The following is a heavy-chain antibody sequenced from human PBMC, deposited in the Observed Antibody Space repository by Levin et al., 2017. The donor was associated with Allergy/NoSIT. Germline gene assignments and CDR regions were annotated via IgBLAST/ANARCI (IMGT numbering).Heavy chain of an antibody. CDR2: TYYRSKWYN. Sequence: SQTLSLPCAISGDRVSSNSAAWNWIRQSPSRGLEWLGRTYYRSKWYNDYAVSVKSRITINPDTSKNQFSLQLNSVTPEDTAVYYCARMKGAKLVRSYYYGMDVWGQGTTVTVSS. V-gene: IGHV6-1*01. J-gene: IGHJ6*02. D-gene: IGHD6-13*01. CDR1: GDRVSSNSAA. CDR3: ARMKGAKLVRSYYYGMDV.